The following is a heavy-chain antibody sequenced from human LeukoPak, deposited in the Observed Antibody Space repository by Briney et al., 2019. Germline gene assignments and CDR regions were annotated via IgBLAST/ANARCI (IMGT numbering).Heavy chain of an antibody. CDR1: GFTVSSNY. V-gene: IGHV3-53*04. CDR3: ARYYDSSGYSSYYYYGMDV. D-gene: IGHD3-22*01. CDR2: IYSGGST. Sequence: GGSLRLSCAASGFTVSSNYMSWVRLAPGKGLEWVSVIYSGGSTYYADSVKGRFTISRHNSKNTLYLQMNSLRAEDTAVYYCARYYDSSGYSSYYYYGMDVWGQGTTVTVSS. J-gene: IGHJ6*02.